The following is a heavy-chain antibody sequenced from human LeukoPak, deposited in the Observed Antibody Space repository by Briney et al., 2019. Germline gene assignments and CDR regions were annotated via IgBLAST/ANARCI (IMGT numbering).Heavy chain of an antibody. J-gene: IGHJ4*02. Sequence: GSLRLSCAASGFTFSSYEMNWVRQAPGKGLEWVSYISSSGSTIYYADSVKGRFTISRDNAKNSLYLQMNSLRAEDTAVYYCAESIAANGTVYWGQGTQVTVSS. CDR1: GFTFSSYE. CDR3: AESIAANGTVY. CDR2: ISSSGSTI. D-gene: IGHD6-13*01. V-gene: IGHV3-48*03.